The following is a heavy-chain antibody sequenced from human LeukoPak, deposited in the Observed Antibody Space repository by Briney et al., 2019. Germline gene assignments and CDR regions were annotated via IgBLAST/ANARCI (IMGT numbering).Heavy chain of an antibody. CDR2: IYYSGST. J-gene: IGHJ5*02. CDR3: AREVKRRDGYNSDWFDP. V-gene: IGHV4-61*01. CDR1: GGSVSSGSYY. D-gene: IGHD5-24*01. Sequence: SETLSLTCTVSGGSVSSGSYYWSWIRQPPGKGLEWIGYIYYSGSTNYNPSLKSRVTISVDTSKNQFSLKLSSVTAADTAVYYCAREVKRRDGYNSDWFDPWGQGTLVTVSS.